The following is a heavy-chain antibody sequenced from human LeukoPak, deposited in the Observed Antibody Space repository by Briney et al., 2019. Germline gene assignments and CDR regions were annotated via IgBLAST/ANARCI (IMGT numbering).Heavy chain of an antibody. D-gene: IGHD1-26*01. Sequence: GASVTVSFKASGYTFTSYGISWVRQAPGQGLEWMGWISAYNGNTNYAQKLQGRVTMTRDMSTSTVYMDLSSLRSEDTAVYYCALSAGGSYPHNDAFDIWGQGTMVAVSS. CDR1: GYTFTSYG. CDR3: ALSAGGSYPHNDAFDI. CDR2: ISAYNGNT. V-gene: IGHV1-18*01. J-gene: IGHJ3*02.